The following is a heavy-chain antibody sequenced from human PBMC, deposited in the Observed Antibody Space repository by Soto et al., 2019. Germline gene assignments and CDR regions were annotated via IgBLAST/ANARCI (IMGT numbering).Heavy chain of an antibody. CDR2: IYYSGST. D-gene: IGHD3-9*01. CDR3: ASAVLRYFDWLPDYFDY. Sequence: PSETLSLTCTVSGGSISSYYWSWIRQPPGKGLEWIGYIYYSGSTNYNPSLKSRVTISVDTSKNQFSLKLSSVTAADTAVYYCASAVLRYFDWLPDYFDYWGQGTLVTVS. V-gene: IGHV4-59*01. CDR1: GGSISSYY. J-gene: IGHJ4*02.